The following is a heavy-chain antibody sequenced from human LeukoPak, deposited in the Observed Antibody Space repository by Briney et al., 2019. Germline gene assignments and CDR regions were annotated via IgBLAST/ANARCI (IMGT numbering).Heavy chain of an antibody. CDR1: GYTFTTYD. Sequence: PVASVKVSCKAFGYTFTTYDLNWVRQATGQGLEWMGWMNPNSGNTGYAQKFQGRVTMTRDISITTAYMELSNLTSEDTAVYYCAKRIRGAPTDYWGQGTLVTVSS. CDR2: MNPNSGNT. V-gene: IGHV1-8*01. CDR3: AKRIRGAPTDY. D-gene: IGHD3-10*01. J-gene: IGHJ4*02.